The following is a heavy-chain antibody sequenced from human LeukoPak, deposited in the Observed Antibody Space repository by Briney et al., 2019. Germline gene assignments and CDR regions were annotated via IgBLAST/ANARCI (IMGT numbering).Heavy chain of an antibody. CDR1: GFTLDDYG. CDR3: ARDNSYGYDY. CDR2: INWNGGGT. D-gene: IGHD5-18*01. J-gene: IGHJ4*02. Sequence: GGSLRLSCAASGFTLDDYGMSWVRQAPGKGLEWVSGINWNGGGTVYADSVKGRFTISRDNDKNSLYMQKNSLRAEDTALYYCARDNSYGYDYWGQGILVTVSS. V-gene: IGHV3-20*04.